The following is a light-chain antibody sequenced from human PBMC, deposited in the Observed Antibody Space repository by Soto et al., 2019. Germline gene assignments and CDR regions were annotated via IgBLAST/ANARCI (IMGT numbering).Light chain of an antibody. J-gene: IGLJ1*01. CDR1: SSDVGGYDY. Sequence: QSALTQPPSASGSPGQSVTISCTGTSSDVGGYDYVSWYQQHPGKAPKLMIFEVSKRPSGVPDRLSGSKSGNTASLTVSGLQAEDEADYYCTAYVGRKIRYVFGTGTKLTVL. CDR3: TAYVGRKIRYV. CDR2: EVS. V-gene: IGLV2-8*01.